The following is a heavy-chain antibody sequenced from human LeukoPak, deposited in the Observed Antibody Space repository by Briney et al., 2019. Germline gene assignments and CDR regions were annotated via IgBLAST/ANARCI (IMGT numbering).Heavy chain of an antibody. V-gene: IGHV3-23*01. J-gene: IGHJ1*01. Sequence: GGSLRLSCAASGFTFSSYAMSWVRRAPGKGLEWVSAISGSGDNTYYVDSVKGRFTISRDQSKNTLYLQMSSLRAEDTAVYYCAKDLVGVVPVFQHWGQGTLVTVSS. CDR1: GFTFSSYA. CDR2: ISGSGDNT. CDR3: AKDLVGVVPVFQH. D-gene: IGHD2-2*01.